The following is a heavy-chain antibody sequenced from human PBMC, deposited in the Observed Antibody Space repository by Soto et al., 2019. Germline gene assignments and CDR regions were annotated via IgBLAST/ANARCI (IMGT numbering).Heavy chain of an antibody. CDR1: GFTFSSFS. CDR2: FSSNGRYI. CDR3: ARESEDLTSNFDY. J-gene: IGHJ4*02. V-gene: IGHV3-21*02. Sequence: EVQLVESGGGLVKPGGSLRLSCAASGFTFSSFSMNWVRQAPGKGLEWVSSFSSNGRYIYYGDSMKGRFTISRDNAKNSLYLEMNSLRAEDTAVYYCARESEDLTSNFDYWGQGTLVTVSS.